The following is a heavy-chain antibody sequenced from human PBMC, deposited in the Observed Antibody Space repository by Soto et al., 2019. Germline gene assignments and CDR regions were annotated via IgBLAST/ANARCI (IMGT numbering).Heavy chain of an antibody. Sequence: PSETLSLTCTVSGGSISSYYWSWIRQPPGKGLEWIGYIYYSGSTNYNPSLKSRVTISVDTSKNQFSLKLSSVTAADTAVYYCARDPIAARTNKRGSSIKYNWFDPWGQGTLVTVSS. CDR3: ARDPIAARTNKRGSSIKYNWFDP. V-gene: IGHV4-59*01. CDR2: IYYSGST. J-gene: IGHJ5*02. CDR1: GGSISSYY. D-gene: IGHD6-13*01.